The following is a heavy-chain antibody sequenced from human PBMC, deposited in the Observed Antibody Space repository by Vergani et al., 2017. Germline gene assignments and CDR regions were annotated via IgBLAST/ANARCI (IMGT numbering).Heavy chain of an antibody. CDR3: AKEGRYSSGWYEKYFQH. V-gene: IGHV3-21*04. CDR1: GFTFSSYS. Sequence: EVQLVESGGGLVKPGGSLRLSCAASGFTFSSYSMNWVRQAPGKGLEWVSSISSSSSYIYYADSVKGRFTISRDNAKNSLYLQMNSLRAEDTAVYYCAKEGRYSSGWYEKYFQHWGQGTLVTVSS. CDR2: ISSSSSYI. D-gene: IGHD6-19*01. J-gene: IGHJ1*01.